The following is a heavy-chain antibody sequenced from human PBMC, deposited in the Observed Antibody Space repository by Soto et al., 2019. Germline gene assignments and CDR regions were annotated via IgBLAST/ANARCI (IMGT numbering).Heavy chain of an antibody. Sequence: SVKVSCKASGGTFSSYAISWVRQAPGQGLEWMGGIIPIFGTANYAQKFQGRVTITADESTSTAYMELSSLRSEDTAVYYCARVGGYDYSNSYYYSYGMDVWGQGTTVTVSS. CDR2: IIPIFGTA. D-gene: IGHD4-4*01. CDR3: ARVGGYDYSNSYYYSYGMDV. V-gene: IGHV1-69*13. J-gene: IGHJ6*02. CDR1: GGTFSSYA.